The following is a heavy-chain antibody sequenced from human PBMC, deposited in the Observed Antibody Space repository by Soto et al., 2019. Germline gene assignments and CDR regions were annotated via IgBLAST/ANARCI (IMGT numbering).Heavy chain of an antibody. Sequence: QVQLVQSGAEVKKPGSSVKVSCKAAGGTFSRYAISWVRQAPGQGLEWMGGIVPIFGTANYAQKFQGRVTITADESTSTADMELSSLRYEDTAVYYCAIDYYDSSGSPDWCGPWGQGTLVTVAS. D-gene: IGHD3-22*01. V-gene: IGHV1-69*01. CDR3: AIDYYDSSGSPDWCGP. CDR2: IVPIFGTA. CDR1: GGTFSRYA. J-gene: IGHJ5*02.